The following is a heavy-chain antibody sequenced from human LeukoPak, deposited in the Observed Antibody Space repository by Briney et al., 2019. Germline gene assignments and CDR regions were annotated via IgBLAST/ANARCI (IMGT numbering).Heavy chain of an antibody. J-gene: IGHJ4*02. V-gene: IGHV4-61*01. D-gene: IGHD3-10*01. CDR3: ASDYGSGSSRFDY. CDR2: IYYNGRT. CDR1: GASVSSSTYS. Sequence: PSETLSLTCAVSGASVSSSTYSWSWIRQPPGKGLEWIAYIYYNGRTTYNPSLKSRVTISLDTSKNQFSLRLSSVTDADTAVYYCASDYGSGSSRFDYWGQGTLATVSS.